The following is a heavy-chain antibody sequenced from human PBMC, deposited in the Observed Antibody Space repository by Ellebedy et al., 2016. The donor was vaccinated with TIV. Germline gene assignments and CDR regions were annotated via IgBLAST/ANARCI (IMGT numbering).Heavy chain of an antibody. D-gene: IGHD2-15*01. CDR1: GFPFDSYV. CDR3: ARVKAYSAFDI. CDR2: ISYDGSNK. Sequence: GESLKISCAASGFPFDSYVMNWVRQAPGKGLEWVALISYDGSNKYFADSVQGRFTISRHKSKDTLYLQMNSLRADDTAVYYCARVKAYSAFDIWGQGTRVTVSS. V-gene: IGHV3-30*04. J-gene: IGHJ3*02.